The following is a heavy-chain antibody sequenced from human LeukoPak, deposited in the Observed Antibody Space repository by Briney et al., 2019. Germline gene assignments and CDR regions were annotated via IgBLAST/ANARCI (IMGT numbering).Heavy chain of an antibody. CDR3: ARERSSGWCWHDAFDI. CDR2: ISYDGSNK. CDR1: GFTFSSYA. D-gene: IGHD6-19*01. Sequence: GRSLRLSCAASGFTFSSYAMHWVRQAPGKGLEWVAVISYDGSNKYYADSVKGRFTISRDNSKNTLYLQMNSLRAEDTAVYYCARERSSGWCWHDAFDIWGQGTMVTVSS. J-gene: IGHJ3*02. V-gene: IGHV3-30-3*01.